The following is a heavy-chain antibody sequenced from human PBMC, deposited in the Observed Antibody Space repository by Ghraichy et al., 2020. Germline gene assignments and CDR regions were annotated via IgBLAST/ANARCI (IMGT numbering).Heavy chain of an antibody. Sequence: GSLRLSCTASGFIFSSNWMHWVRQAPGKGLTWVSRINNDGSSTIYADSVKGRFTVSRDNSKNTLYLQIYGVRDEDTAVYYCVKYDYDTWSLDYWGQGTQVTVSS. CDR3: VKYDYDTWSLDY. J-gene: IGHJ4*02. D-gene: IGHD3-22*01. CDR1: GFIFSSNW. CDR2: INNDGSST. V-gene: IGHV3-74*01.